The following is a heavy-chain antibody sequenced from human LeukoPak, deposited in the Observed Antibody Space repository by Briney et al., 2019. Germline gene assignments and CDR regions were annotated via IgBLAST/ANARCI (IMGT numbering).Heavy chain of an antibody. D-gene: IGHD2-2*01. V-gene: IGHV1-69*13. J-gene: IGHJ4*02. CDR1: GGTFSSYA. Sequence: GASVKVSCKASGGTFSSYAIGWVRQAPGQGLEWMGGIIPIFGTANYAQKFQGRVTITADESTSTAYMELSSLRSEDTAVYYCAGQEGCSSTSCYGDFDYWGQGTLVTVSS. CDR2: IIPIFGTA. CDR3: AGQEGCSSTSCYGDFDY.